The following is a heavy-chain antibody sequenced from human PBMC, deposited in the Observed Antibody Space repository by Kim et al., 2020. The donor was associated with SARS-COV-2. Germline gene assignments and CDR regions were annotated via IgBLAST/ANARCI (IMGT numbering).Heavy chain of an antibody. CDR2: IYYSGST. V-gene: IGHV4-61*01. D-gene: IGHD3-9*01. Sequence: SETLSLTCTVSGGSVSSGSYYWSWIRQPPGKGLEWSGYIYYSGSTNYNPSLKSRVTISVDTSKNQFSLKLSSVTAADTAVYYCARGDYDILTGYYYWGQGTLVTVS. CDR3: ARGDYDILTGYYY. CDR1: GGSVSSGSYY. J-gene: IGHJ4*02.